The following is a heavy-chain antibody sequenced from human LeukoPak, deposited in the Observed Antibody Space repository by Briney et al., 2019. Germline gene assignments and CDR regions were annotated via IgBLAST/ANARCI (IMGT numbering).Heavy chain of an antibody. CDR1: GFTFSRYT. V-gene: IGHV3-21*01. J-gene: IGHJ6*02. D-gene: IGHD3-9*01. CDR2: ITSSSSSI. CDR3: ARGEGLRYFDWFNYGMDI. Sequence: GSLRLSCAASGFTFSRYTMNWVRQAPGKGLEWVSSITSSSSSIYYADSVKGRFTISRDNAKNTLYLQMNSLRAEDTAVYYCARGEGLRYFDWFNYGMDIWGQGTTVTVSS.